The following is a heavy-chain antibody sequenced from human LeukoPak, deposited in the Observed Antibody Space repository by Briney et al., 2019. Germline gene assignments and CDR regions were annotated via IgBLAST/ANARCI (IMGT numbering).Heavy chain of an antibody. Sequence: GGSLRLSCTASGFTFGDYAMSWVRQAPGKGLEWVGFIRSKAYGGTTEYAASVKGRFTISRDDSNSIAYLQMNSLKTEDTAVYYCTRDRPGGGSYPYYYYYYMDVWGKGTTVTVSS. V-gene: IGHV3-49*04. CDR1: GFTFGDYA. CDR3: TRDRPGGGSYPYYYYYYMDV. CDR2: IRSKAYGGTT. D-gene: IGHD1-26*01. J-gene: IGHJ6*03.